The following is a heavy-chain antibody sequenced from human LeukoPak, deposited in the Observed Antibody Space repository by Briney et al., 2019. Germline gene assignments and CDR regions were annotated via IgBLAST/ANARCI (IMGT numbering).Heavy chain of an antibody. J-gene: IGHJ6*03. Sequence: PGGSLRLSCAASGFSLSNYGMHWVRQAPGKGLEWVAALLYDGNTKHYADSVKGRFTISRDISKNTFYLQMNSLTAEDTAVYYCARDHRPEIQYYYMDVWGKGPTVAVSS. CDR2: LLYDGNTK. V-gene: IGHV3-33*01. CDR1: GFSLSNYG. D-gene: IGHD1-14*01. CDR3: ARDHRPEIQYYYMDV.